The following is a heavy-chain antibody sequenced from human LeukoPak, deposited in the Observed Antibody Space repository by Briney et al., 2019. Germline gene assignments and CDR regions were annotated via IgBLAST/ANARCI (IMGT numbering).Heavy chain of an antibody. CDR1: GGSVSSGGYY. CDR3: ARGGSGYDSFYYYGIDV. D-gene: IGHD5-12*01. Sequence: SETLSLTCTVSGGSVSSGGYYWSWIRQPPGKGLEWIGYIYDSGSTNYNPSLKSRVTISVDTSKNQFSLKLSSVTAADTAVYYCARGGSGYDSFYYYGIDVWGQGTTVTVSS. J-gene: IGHJ6*02. CDR2: IYDSGST. V-gene: IGHV4-61*08.